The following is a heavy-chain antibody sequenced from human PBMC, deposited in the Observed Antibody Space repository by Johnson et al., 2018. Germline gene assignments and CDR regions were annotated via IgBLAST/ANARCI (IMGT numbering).Heavy chain of an antibody. D-gene: IGHD6-6*01. CDR1: GYTFTSYY. CDR2: INPSGGST. J-gene: IGHJ6*02. Sequence: QVQLVQSGAEVKKPGASVKVSCKASGYTFTSYYMHWVRQAPGQGLEWMGIINPSGGSTSYAQKFQGRVTMTRDTSTSTVYMELSSLRSEDTAVYYCASLPSIAARPFYYYGMDVWGQGTTVTVSS. V-gene: IGHV1-46*01. CDR3: ASLPSIAARPFYYYGMDV.